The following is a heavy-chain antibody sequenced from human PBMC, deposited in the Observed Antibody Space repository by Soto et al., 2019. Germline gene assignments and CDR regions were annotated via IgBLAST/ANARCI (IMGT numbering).Heavy chain of an antibody. CDR2: IWYDGSNK. D-gene: IGHD3-10*01. J-gene: IGHJ6*02. Sequence: QVQLVESGGGVVQPGRSLRLSCAASGFTFSSYGMHWVRQAPGKGLEWVAVIWYDGSNKYYADSVKGRFTISRDNSKNTLYLQMNSLRAEDTAVYYCARDLGFGELVYYGMDVWGQGTTVTVSS. CDR3: ARDLGFGELVYYGMDV. CDR1: GFTFSSYG. V-gene: IGHV3-33*01.